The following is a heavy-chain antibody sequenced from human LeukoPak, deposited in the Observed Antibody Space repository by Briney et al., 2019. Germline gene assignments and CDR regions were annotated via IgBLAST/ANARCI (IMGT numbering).Heavy chain of an antibody. CDR1: GYSISSGYY. J-gene: IGHJ4*02. D-gene: IGHD4-17*01. Sequence: SETLSLTCIVSGYSISSGYYWGWIRQPPGKGLEWIGSIYHSGTTYYNPSLKSRVTISVDTSKNQFSLKLTSVTAADTAVYYCARDFTVTTFDCWGQGALVPVSS. CDR2: IYHSGTT. CDR3: ARDFTVTTFDC. V-gene: IGHV4-38-2*02.